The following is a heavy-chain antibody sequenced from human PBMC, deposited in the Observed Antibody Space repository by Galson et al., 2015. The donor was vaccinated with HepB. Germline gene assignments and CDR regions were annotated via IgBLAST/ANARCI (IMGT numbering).Heavy chain of an antibody. CDR3: ARHSVGLGSDY. V-gene: IGHV4-59*08. J-gene: IGHJ4*02. CDR1: GGSISNYY. CDR2: IYYSGST. D-gene: IGHD3-16*01. Sequence: ETLSLTCTVSGGSISNYYWSWIRQPPGKGLEWIGYIYYSGSTHYNPSLKSRVTISLDTSRNQFSLKLSSVTAADTAVYYCARHSVGLGSDYWGQGTLVTVSS.